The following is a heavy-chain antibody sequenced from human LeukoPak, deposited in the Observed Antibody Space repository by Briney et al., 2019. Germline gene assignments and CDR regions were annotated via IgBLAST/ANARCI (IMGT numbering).Heavy chain of an antibody. V-gene: IGHV3-30*02. D-gene: IGHD6-19*01. CDR1: GFTFSSYG. Sequence: PGGSLRLSCAASGFTFSSYGMHWVRQAPGKGLEWVAFIRYDGSNKYYADSVKGRFTISRDNSKNTLYLQMNSLRAEDTAVYYCAKDGADQWVAHDAFDILGQGTMVTVSS. CDR2: IRYDGSNK. J-gene: IGHJ3*02. CDR3: AKDGADQWVAHDAFDI.